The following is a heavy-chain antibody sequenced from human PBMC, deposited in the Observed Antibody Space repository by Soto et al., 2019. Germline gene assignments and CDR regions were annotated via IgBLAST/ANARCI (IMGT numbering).Heavy chain of an antibody. CDR2: ISSSSSYI. J-gene: IGHJ4*02. D-gene: IGHD3-22*01. V-gene: IGHV3-21*01. Sequence: EVQLVESGGGLVKPGGSLRLSCAASGFTFSSYSMNWVRQAPGKGLEWVSSISSSSSYIYYADSVKGRFTISRDNAKNSLYLQMNSLRAEDTAVYFCARDKEYDSRPSPYWGQGTLVTVSS. CDR3: ARDKEYDSRPSPY. CDR1: GFTFSSYS.